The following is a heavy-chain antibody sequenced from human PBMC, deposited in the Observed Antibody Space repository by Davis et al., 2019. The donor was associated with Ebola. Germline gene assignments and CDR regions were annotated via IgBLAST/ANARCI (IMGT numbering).Heavy chain of an antibody. CDR2: ILYDGSNQ. J-gene: IGHJ4*02. D-gene: IGHD6-19*01. V-gene: IGHV3-30-3*01. Sequence: GGSLRLSCAASGFTFSRFSVHWVRQAPGKGLEWVALILYDGSNQYYADSLKGRFTISRDNSRNTLYLQMNSLRPEDTAVYYCAREDGSGWLILDYWGPGTLVTVSS. CDR1: GFTFSRFS. CDR3: AREDGSGWLILDY.